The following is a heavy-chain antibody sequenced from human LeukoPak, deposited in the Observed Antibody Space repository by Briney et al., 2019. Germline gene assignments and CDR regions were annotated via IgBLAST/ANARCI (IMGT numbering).Heavy chain of an antibody. V-gene: IGHV3-30*18. CDR3: AKDQKGTYYYGSGSYQNYYYGMDV. Sequence: GGSLRLSCVASGFTFSSYGMHWVRQAPGKGLEWVAVISYDGSNKYYADSVKGRFTISRDNSKNTLYLQMNSLRAEDTAVYYCAKDQKGTYYYGSGSYQNYYYGMDVWGQGTTVTVSS. D-gene: IGHD3-10*01. J-gene: IGHJ6*02. CDR1: GFTFSSYG. CDR2: ISYDGSNK.